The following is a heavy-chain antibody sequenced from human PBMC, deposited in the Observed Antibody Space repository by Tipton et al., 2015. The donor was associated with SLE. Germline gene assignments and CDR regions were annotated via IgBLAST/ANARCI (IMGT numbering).Heavy chain of an antibody. CDR3: ARATTAISPFDY. V-gene: IGHV4-31*03. D-gene: IGHD2-2*02. J-gene: IGHJ4*02. CDR2: IYYSGNT. CDR1: GDSISSGGYF. Sequence: TLSLTCTVSGDSISSGGYFWNWIRQHPGKGLEWIGYIYYSGNTYYNPSLKSRVTISVDTSKNQFSLNLSPVTAADTAVYYCARATTAISPFDYWGQGTLVTVSS.